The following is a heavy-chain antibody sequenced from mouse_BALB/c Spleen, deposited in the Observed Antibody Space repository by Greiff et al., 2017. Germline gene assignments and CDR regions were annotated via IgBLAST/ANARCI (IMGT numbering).Heavy chain of an antibody. D-gene: IGHD4-1*01. J-gene: IGHJ4*01. CDR2: ISSGGSYT. CDR1: GFTFSSYG. CDR3: ARQNWDRGDAMDY. Sequence: EVQVVESGGDLVKPGGSLKLSCAASGFTFSSYGMSWVRQTPDKRLEWVATISSGGSYTYYPDSVKGRFTISRDNAKNTLYLQMSSLKSEDTAMYYCARQNWDRGDAMDYWGQGTSVTVSS. V-gene: IGHV5-6*01.